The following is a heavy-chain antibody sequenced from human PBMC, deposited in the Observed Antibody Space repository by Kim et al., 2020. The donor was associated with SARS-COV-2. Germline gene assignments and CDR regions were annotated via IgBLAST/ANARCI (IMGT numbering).Heavy chain of an antibody. Sequence: EEYYVDAGKGRFTVPGDNAKNSLYLQRNSLRAEDTAVYYCARRSINVDYWGQGTLVTVSS. CDR2: EE. V-gene: IGHV3-7*01. D-gene: IGHD1-26*01. J-gene: IGHJ4*02. CDR3: ARRSINVDY.